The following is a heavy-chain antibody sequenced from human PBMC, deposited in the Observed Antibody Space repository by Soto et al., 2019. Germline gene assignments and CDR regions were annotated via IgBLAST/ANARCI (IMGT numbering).Heavy chain of an antibody. CDR3: TAKYSSSPNNDY. CDR2: IKSKTDGGTT. J-gene: IGHJ4*02. CDR1: GFTFSNAW. V-gene: IGHV3-15*01. D-gene: IGHD6-6*01. Sequence: GGSLRLSCAASGFTFSNAWMSWVRQAPGKGLEWVGRIKSKTDGGTTDYAAPVKGRFTISRDDSKNTLYLQVNSLKTEDTAVYYCTAKYSSSPNNDYWGQGTLVTVSS.